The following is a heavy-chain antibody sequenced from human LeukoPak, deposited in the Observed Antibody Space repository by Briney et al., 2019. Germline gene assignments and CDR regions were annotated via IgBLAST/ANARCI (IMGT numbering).Heavy chain of an antibody. CDR1: GFTFSSYG. J-gene: IGHJ4*02. CDR3: AKDPLQYGSGSYYFDY. V-gene: IGHV3-30*02. CDR2: IWYDGNNE. Sequence: GGSPRLSCAASGFTFSSYGMHWVRQAPGKGLEWVAFIWYDGNNEYYSDSVKGRFTISRDSSKNTLYLQMNSLRAEDTAVYYCAKDPLQYGSGSYYFDYWGQGTLVTVSS. D-gene: IGHD3-10*01.